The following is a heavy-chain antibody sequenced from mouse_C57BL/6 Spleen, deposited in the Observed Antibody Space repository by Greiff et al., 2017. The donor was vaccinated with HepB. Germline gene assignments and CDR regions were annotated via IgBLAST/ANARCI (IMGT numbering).Heavy chain of an antibody. J-gene: IGHJ4*01. CDR3: ARDHYYGSSSYAMDY. CDR1: GFTFSDYG. CDR2: ISSGSSTI. D-gene: IGHD1-1*01. V-gene: IGHV5-17*01. Sequence: DVHLVESGGGLVKPGGSLKLSCAASGFTFSDYGMHWVRQAPEKGLEWVAYISSGSSTIYYADTVKGRFTISRDNAKNTLFLQMTSLRSEDTAMYYCARDHYYGSSSYAMDYWGQGTSVTVSS.